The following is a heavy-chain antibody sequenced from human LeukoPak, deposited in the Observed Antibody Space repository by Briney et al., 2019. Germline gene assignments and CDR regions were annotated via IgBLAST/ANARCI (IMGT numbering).Heavy chain of an antibody. D-gene: IGHD3-10*01. J-gene: IGHJ6*03. V-gene: IGHV1-69*13. CDR3: ARSTYYYGSGSPHYYYMDV. CDR1: GYTFTSYA. Sequence: SVKVSCKASGYTFTSYAISWVRQAPGQGLEWMGGIIPIFGTANYAQKFQGRVTITADESTSTAYMELSSLRSEDTAVYYCARSTYYYGSGSPHYYYMDVWGKGTTVTISS. CDR2: IIPIFGTA.